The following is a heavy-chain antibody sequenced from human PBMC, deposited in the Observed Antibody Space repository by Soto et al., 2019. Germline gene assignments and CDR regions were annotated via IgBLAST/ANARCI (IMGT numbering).Heavy chain of an antibody. Sequence: GXSVKVSCKASGYTFTCYYRHLVRQAPGQGLEWMGWINPNSGGTNYAQKFQGRVTMTRDTSISTDYMELSRLRSDDTAVYYCARVYLPRSGCHFDYWGQGTLVTVSS. CDR2: INPNSGGT. CDR1: GYTFTCYY. J-gene: IGHJ4*02. D-gene: IGHD6-19*01. V-gene: IGHV1-2*02. CDR3: ARVYLPRSGCHFDY.